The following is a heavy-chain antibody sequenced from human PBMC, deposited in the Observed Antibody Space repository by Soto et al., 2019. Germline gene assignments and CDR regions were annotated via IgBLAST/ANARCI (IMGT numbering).Heavy chain of an antibody. J-gene: IGHJ6*02. CDR1: GGSFSGYY. Sequence: PSETLSLTCAVYGGSFSGYYWSWIRQPPGKGLEWIGEINHSGSTNYNPSLKSRATISVDTSKNQFSLKLSSVTAADTAVYYCARAHAGVRGVIRYYYGMDVWGQGTTVTVSS. CDR3: ARAHAGVRGVIRYYYGMDV. CDR2: INHSGST. V-gene: IGHV4-34*01. D-gene: IGHD3-10*01.